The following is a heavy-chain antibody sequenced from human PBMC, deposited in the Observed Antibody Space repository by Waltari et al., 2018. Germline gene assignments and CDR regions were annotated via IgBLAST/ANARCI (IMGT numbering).Heavy chain of an antibody. J-gene: IGHJ4*02. Sequence: QVRLRESGPGLVKPSETLSLTCAVSGASVASAAHYWGWIRQSPERGLEWIVTRYFTGTTHYNPSLRSRVTISADTSRDQFSLRVNSVTAADTAVYYCAGTDLHTKIAFDSWGQGTQVTFSA. D-gene: IGHD2-21*01. CDR2: RYFTGTT. V-gene: IGHV4-39*01. CDR3: AGTDLHTKIAFDS. CDR1: GASVASAAHY.